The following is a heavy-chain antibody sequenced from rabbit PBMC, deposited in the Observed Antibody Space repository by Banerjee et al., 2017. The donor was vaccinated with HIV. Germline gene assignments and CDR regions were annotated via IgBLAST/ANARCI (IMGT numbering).Heavy chain of an antibody. CDR1: GFSFSSSYY. Sequence: QSLQESGGDLVKPEGSLTLTCTASGFSFSSSYYMCWVRQAPGKGLEWIACIGAGSSGNTYYASWAKGRFTISKTSSTTVTLQMTSLTAADTATYFCARDSEGDYPRLWGPGTLVTVS. CDR3: ARDSEGDYPRL. D-gene: IGHD2-1*01. J-gene: IGHJ4*01. CDR2: IGAGSSGNT. V-gene: IGHV1S40*01.